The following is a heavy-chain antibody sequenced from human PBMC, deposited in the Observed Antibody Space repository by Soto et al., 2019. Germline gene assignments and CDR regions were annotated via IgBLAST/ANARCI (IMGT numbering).Heavy chain of an antibody. CDR2: ISGSGGST. J-gene: IGHJ6*02. V-gene: IGHV3-23*01. Sequence: GGSLRLSCAASGFTFSSYAMSWVRQAPGKGLEWVSAISGSGGSTYYADSVKGRFTISRDNSKNTLYLQMNSLTAEDTAVYYCAKDSRYCSSTSCSTYYYYYYGMDVWGQGTTVTVSS. D-gene: IGHD2-2*01. CDR3: AKDSRYCSSTSCSTYYYYYYGMDV. CDR1: GFTFSSYA.